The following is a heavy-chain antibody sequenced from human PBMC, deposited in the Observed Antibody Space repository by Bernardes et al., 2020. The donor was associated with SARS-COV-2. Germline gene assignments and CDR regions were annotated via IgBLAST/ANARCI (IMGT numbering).Heavy chain of an antibody. Sequence: ASVKVSCKASGYSFSIYSMSWVRQAPGQGLEWMGWISADTGNTVYAQKLQGRVTMTTDTSTNTANMELRSLRSDDTAMYYCVRAGRVAAGIPEVQPGQMDAFTVWGHGTMVTVSS. CDR3: VRAGRVAAGIPEVQPGQMDAFTV. CDR2: ISADTGNT. CDR1: GYSFSIYS. J-gene: IGHJ3*01. D-gene: IGHD1-1*01. V-gene: IGHV1-18*04.